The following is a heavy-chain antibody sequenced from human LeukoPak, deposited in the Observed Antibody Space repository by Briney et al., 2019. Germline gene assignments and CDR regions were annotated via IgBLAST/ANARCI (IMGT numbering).Heavy chain of an antibody. Sequence: SSETLSLTCTVSGGSISSSSYYWGWIRQPPGKGLEWIGNIYFSGSTTYNPSLKSRVTILIDTSKNQFSLQVNSVTVADTAIYYCARGNWKYGLTFDSWGQGTLVTVSS. V-gene: IGHV4-39*07. J-gene: IGHJ4*02. D-gene: IGHD1-7*01. CDR1: GGSISSSSYY. CDR3: ARGNWKYGLTFDS. CDR2: IYFSGST.